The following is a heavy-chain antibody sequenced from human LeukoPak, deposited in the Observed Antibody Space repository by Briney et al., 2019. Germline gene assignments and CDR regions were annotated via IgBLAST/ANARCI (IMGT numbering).Heavy chain of an antibody. Sequence: SDTLSLPRSVSGRPHRSYYLSWMRQSPAKGLEWIGHIYYSWDTNYHPSLKSRVTISVDTSKNQFSLKLSSVTAADTAVYYCARDRGDYDSSGYGAFDIWGQGTMVTVSS. CDR3: ARDRGDYDSSGYGAFDI. V-gene: IGHV4-59*12. J-gene: IGHJ3*02. CDR1: GRPHRSYY. CDR2: IYYSWDT. D-gene: IGHD3-22*01.